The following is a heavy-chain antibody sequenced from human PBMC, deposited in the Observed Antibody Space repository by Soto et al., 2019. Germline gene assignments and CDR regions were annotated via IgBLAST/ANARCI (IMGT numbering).Heavy chain of an antibody. D-gene: IGHD3-3*01. V-gene: IGHV4-61*01. CDR3: VRQDMSGTYYLEY. CDR1: GASVSSETHF. J-gene: IGHJ4*02. Sequence: SETLSLTCRVSGASVSSETHFWTWIRQPPGKGLEWIGYVYRTGLTNSNPALTSRVTVSADRSKNQFSLTLRSVTAADTAVYYCVRQDMSGTYYLEYWGPGVQVTVSS. CDR2: VYRTGLT.